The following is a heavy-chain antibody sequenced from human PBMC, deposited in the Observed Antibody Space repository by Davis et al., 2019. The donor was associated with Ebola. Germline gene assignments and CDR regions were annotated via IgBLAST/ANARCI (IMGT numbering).Heavy chain of an antibody. CDR2: IRYDGSNE. D-gene: IGHD2-15*01. V-gene: IGHV3-30*02. CDR1: GFTFSSFG. Sequence: GESLKISCAASGFTFSSFGMHWVRQAPGKGLEWVAFIRYDGSNEYYADSVNGRFTISRDNSKNTVHLQMNSLRAEDTALYYCARDLVVVVAATSGYYYGMDVWGQGTTVTVSS. CDR3: ARDLVVVVAATSGYYYGMDV. J-gene: IGHJ6*02.